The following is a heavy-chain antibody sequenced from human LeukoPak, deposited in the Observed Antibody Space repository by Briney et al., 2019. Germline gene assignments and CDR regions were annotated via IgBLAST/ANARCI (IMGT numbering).Heavy chain of an antibody. CDR3: ARCDIVVVPAAMLAPYYYYGMDV. CDR2: INAGNGNT. Sequence: ASVKVSCKASGYTFTSYAMHWVRQAPGQRLEWMGWINAGNGNTKYSQKFQGRVTITRDTSASTAYMELSSLRSEDTAVYYCARCDIVVVPAAMLAPYYYYGMDVWGQGTTVTVSS. CDR1: GYTFTSYA. J-gene: IGHJ6*02. V-gene: IGHV1-3*01. D-gene: IGHD2-2*01.